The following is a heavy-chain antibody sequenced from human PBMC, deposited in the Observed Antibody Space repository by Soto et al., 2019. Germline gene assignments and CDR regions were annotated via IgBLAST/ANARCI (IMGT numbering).Heavy chain of an antibody. Sequence: QVQLVQSGAEVKKPGASVKVSCKASGYTFTGYYMHWVRQAPGQGLEWMGWINPNSGGTNYAQKFQGRVTMTRDTSISTAYMELSRLRSDDTAVYYCARGGEGSGWKTEYYFDYWGQGTLVTVSS. CDR2: INPNSGGT. V-gene: IGHV1-2*02. CDR1: GYTFTGYY. D-gene: IGHD6-19*01. CDR3: ARGGEGSGWKTEYYFDY. J-gene: IGHJ4*02.